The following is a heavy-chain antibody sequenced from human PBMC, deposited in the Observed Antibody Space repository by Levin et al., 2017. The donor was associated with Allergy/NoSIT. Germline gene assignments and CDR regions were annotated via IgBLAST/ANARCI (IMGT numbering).Heavy chain of an antibody. CDR3: ARVPTAASIYFDY. Sequence: GGSLRLSCAASGFTFSDYYMSWIRQAPGKGLEWVSYISSSGSTIYYADSVKGRFTISRDNAKNSLYLQMNSLRAEDTAVYYCARVPTAASIYFDYWGQGTLVTVSS. V-gene: IGHV3-11*01. CDR1: GFTFSDYY. D-gene: IGHD6-13*01. CDR2: ISSSGSTI. J-gene: IGHJ4*02.